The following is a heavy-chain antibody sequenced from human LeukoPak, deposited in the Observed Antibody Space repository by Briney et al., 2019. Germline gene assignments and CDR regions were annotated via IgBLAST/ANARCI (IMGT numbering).Heavy chain of an antibody. CDR2: IHPGSGGT. CDR1: GYTFTGNH. V-gene: IGHV1-2*02. CDR3: ARNAYYHDSSGSSNAFDM. Sequence: EASVKVPCKASGYTFTGNHMHWVRQAPGQGLEWMGWIHPGSGGTNYAQKFQGRVTLTRDTSINTAYMELSRLRFDDTAVYYCARNAYYHDSSGSSNAFDMWGQGTMVAVSS. J-gene: IGHJ3*02. D-gene: IGHD3-22*01.